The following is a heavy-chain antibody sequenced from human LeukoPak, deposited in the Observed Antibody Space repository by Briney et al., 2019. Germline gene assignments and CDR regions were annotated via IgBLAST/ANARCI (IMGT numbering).Heavy chain of an antibody. CDR1: GFTFSSYS. V-gene: IGHV3-21*01. CDR3: ARRGYCSGGSCSYYYDSGMYV. CDR2: ISSSSSYI. D-gene: IGHD2-15*01. J-gene: IGHJ6*02. Sequence: GGSLRLSCAASGFTFSSYSMNWVRQAPGKGLEWVSSISSSSSYIYYADSVKGRFTISRDNVKNSLYLQMNSLRAEDTAVYYCARRGYCSGGSCSYYYDSGMYVWGQGATVTVSS.